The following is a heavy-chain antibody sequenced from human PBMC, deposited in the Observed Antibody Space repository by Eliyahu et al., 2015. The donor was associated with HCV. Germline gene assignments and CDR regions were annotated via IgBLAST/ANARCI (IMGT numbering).Heavy chain of an antibody. CDR2: VWYDGSNK. J-gene: IGHJ4*02. V-gene: IGHV3-33*01. Sequence: QVQLVESGGGVVQPGRSLRLSCAASGSTFSSYGMHWVRQAPGKGLEWVALVWYDGSNKYYADSVKGRFTISRDNSKNTLYLQMNSLRAEDTAVYYCARDDENRLVGYWGQGTLVTVSS. CDR1: GSTFSSYG. CDR3: ARDDENRLVGY. D-gene: IGHD6-6*01.